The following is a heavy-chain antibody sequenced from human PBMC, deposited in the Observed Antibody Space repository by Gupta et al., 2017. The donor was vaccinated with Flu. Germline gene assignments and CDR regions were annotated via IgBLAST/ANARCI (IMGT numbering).Heavy chain of an antibody. V-gene: IGHV3-48*03. CDR2: MSSSAIT. J-gene: IGHJ4*02. Sequence: SLRLSCAASGFNFRRYEMSWVRQAPGRGVEWVSFMSSSAITYYTDPVRGRFTISRDNDNNSLYLQMSSLRDEDTAVYYCARGQWDNWGQGTLVTGSS. CDR3: ARGQWDN. CDR1: GFNFRRYE. D-gene: IGHD6-19*01.